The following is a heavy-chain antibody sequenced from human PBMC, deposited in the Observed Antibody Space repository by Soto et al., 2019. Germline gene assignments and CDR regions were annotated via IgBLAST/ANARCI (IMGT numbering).Heavy chain of an antibody. J-gene: IGHJ3*02. CDR1: GYTFTGYY. CDR3: ARAPKNDAFDI. Sequence: ASVKASCKASGYTFTGYYMHCVRQAPGQGLEWMGWINPNSGDTNYAQKFQGWVTMTRDTSISTAYMELSRLRSDDTAVYYCARAPKNDAFDIWGQGTMVTVSS. CDR2: INPNSGDT. V-gene: IGHV1-2*04.